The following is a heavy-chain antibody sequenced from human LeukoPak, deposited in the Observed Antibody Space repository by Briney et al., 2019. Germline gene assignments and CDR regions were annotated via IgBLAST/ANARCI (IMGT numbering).Heavy chain of an antibody. V-gene: IGHV1-2*02. Sequence: VASVKVSCKASGFTFTAYYLYWVRQAPGQGLECVGFINLNNGATGYAQNFQGRVTMTRDTSISTAFMELSSLRSDDTAVYYCATDGDSTAPDFDFWGQGALVTVSS. CDR2: INLNNGAT. CDR1: GFTFTAYY. J-gene: IGHJ4*02. D-gene: IGHD2-21*02. CDR3: ATDGDSTAPDFDF.